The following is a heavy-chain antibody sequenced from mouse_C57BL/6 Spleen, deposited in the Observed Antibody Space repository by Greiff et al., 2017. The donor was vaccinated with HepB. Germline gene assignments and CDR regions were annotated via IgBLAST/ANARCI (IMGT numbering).Heavy chain of an antibody. CDR3: ASDGNHTYFDY. CDR2: IDPSDSET. D-gene: IGHD2-1*01. V-gene: IGHV1-52*01. Sequence: QVQLQQPGAELVRPGSSVKLSCKASGYTFTSYWMHWVKQRPIQGLEWIGNIDPSDSETHYNQKFKDKATLTVDKSSSTAYMQLSSLTSEDSAVYYCASDGNHTYFDYWGQGTTLTVSS. CDR1: GYTFTSYW. J-gene: IGHJ2*01.